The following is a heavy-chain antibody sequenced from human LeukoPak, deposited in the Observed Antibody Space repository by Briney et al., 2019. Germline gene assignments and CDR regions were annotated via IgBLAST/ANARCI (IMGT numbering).Heavy chain of an antibody. CDR3: ARHRPNYYDSSGSFDY. CDR1: GGSIGSYY. Sequence: SETLSLTCTVSGGSIGSYYWSWIRQPPGKGLEWIGYIYYSGSTNYNPSLKSRVTISVDTSKNQFSLKLSSVTAADTAVYYCARHRPNYYDSSGSFDYWGQGTLVTVSS. D-gene: IGHD3-22*01. V-gene: IGHV4-59*08. J-gene: IGHJ4*02. CDR2: IYYSGST.